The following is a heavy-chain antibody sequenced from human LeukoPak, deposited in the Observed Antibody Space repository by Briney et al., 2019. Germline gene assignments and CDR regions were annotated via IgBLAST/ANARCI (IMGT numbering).Heavy chain of an antibody. J-gene: IGHJ3*01. V-gene: IGHV4-39*01. Sequence: SETLSLTCTVSGGSISGRSHCWGWIRQPPGKGLEWIGTMFYSGSTYYNPSLKSRVAISVDTSENQFSLELNSVTATDTAVYYCAVAGVRYYDSSGLHAFDFWGRGTMVTVSS. CDR2: MFYSGST. CDR3: AVAGVRYYDSSGLHAFDF. CDR1: GGSISGRSHC. D-gene: IGHD3-22*01.